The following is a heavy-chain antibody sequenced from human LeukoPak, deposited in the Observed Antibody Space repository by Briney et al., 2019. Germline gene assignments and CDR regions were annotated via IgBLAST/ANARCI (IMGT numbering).Heavy chain of an antibody. CDR2: INHSGST. CDR1: GGSFSGYY. CDR3: ARGGYCSSTSCYDYYYYMDV. V-gene: IGHV4-34*01. J-gene: IGHJ6*03. Sequence: PSETLSLTCAVYGGSFSGYYWNWIRQPQGKGLEWIGEINHSGSTNYNPSLKSRVTISVDTSKNQFSLNLGSVTAADTAVYYCARGGYCSSTSCYDYYYYMDVWGKGTTVTVSS. D-gene: IGHD2-2*01.